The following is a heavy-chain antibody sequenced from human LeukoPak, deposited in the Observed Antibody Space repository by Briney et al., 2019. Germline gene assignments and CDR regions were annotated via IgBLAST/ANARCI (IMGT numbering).Heavy chain of an antibody. CDR1: GGSISSYY. Sequence: SETLSLTCTVSGGSISSYYWSWIRHPPGKGLEWIGYIYYSGSTNYNPSLKSRVTISVDTSKNQFSLKLSSVTAADTAVYYCARESMSVSYDSSGYEVPDAFDIWGQGTMVTVSS. CDR2: IYYSGST. D-gene: IGHD3-22*01. J-gene: IGHJ3*02. V-gene: IGHV4-59*01. CDR3: ARESMSVSYDSSGYEVPDAFDI.